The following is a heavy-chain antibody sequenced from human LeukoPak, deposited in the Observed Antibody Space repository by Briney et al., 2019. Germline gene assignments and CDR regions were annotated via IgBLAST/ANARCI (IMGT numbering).Heavy chain of an antibody. Sequence: PSETLSLTCSVSGDSISSSTYYWSWFRQPAGTGPEWIGRVFSTGSTNYNPSLNSRVTISVDTSKNQFSLKLRSVTAADTAVYYCAREGLNMVRGVIPKEAWGWFDPWGQGTLVTVSS. V-gene: IGHV4-61*02. CDR1: GDSISSSTYY. CDR3: AREGLNMVRGVIPKEAWGWFDP. CDR2: VFSTGST. J-gene: IGHJ5*02. D-gene: IGHD3-10*01.